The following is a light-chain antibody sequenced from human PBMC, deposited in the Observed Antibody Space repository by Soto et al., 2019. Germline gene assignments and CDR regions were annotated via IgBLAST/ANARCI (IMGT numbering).Light chain of an antibody. Sequence: DIQMAHSPSSLSASLGDRVTITCRASQSISSYLNWYQQKPGNSPKVLLYGASILQTGVPSRFSGSGSGTDFTLTIRSLQPEDSATYYCQQSYSTPWTFGQGTKVDIK. CDR3: QQSYSTPWT. CDR2: GAS. J-gene: IGKJ1*01. CDR1: QSISSY. V-gene: IGKV1-39*01.